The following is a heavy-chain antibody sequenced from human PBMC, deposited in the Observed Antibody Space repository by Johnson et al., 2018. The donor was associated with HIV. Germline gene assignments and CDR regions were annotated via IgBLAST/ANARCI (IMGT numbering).Heavy chain of an antibody. CDR3: ARSMYWPDAFDI. CDR1: GFTFSNFG. D-gene: IGHD2-8*02. V-gene: IGHV3-66*01. Sequence: VQLVESGGGVVQPGRSLRLSCATSGFTFSNFGMNCVRQPPGNGLEWVSVLFSGGDTYYADSVRGRFTISRDNSKNTLYLQMNSLRGEDTAVYYCARSMYWPDAFDIWGQGTMVTVSS. J-gene: IGHJ3*02. CDR2: LFSGGDT.